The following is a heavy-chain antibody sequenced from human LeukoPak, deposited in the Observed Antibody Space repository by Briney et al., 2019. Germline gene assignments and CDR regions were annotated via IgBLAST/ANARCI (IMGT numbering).Heavy chain of an antibody. J-gene: IGHJ4*02. D-gene: IGHD4-17*01. V-gene: IGHV4-59*08. CDR1: GGSFNDYY. Sequence: SETLSLTRTVSGGSFNDYYWSWIRLPPGKRLEWIGYISYSGTTNYNPSLKSRVTMSLDTSKNQFSLSLSSVTAADTAVYYCARHVPVTNGWVDYWGQGTLVTVSS. CDR2: ISYSGTT. CDR3: ARHVPVTNGWVDY.